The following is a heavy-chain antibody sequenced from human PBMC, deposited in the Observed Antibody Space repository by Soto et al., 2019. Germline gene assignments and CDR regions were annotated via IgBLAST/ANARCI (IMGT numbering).Heavy chain of an antibody. V-gene: IGHV3-30*04. Sequence: PGGSLRLSCAASGFTFSSYAMHWVRQAPGKGLQWVAAVSYDGSNKYYTDSAKGRFTISRDASQSAVYLQLNSLRSEDRAVYYCARVVSISEAVAGGRDYYYYGRDVWGQGTRVTVS. CDR3: ARVVSISEAVAGGRDYYYYGRDV. J-gene: IGHJ6*02. CDR2: VSYDGSNK. D-gene: IGHD6-19*01. CDR1: GFTFSSYA.